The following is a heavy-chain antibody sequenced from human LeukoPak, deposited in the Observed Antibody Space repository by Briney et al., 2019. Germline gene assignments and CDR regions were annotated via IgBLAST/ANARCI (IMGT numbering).Heavy chain of an antibody. CDR3: AKESATL. CDR1: GFTFSGYA. CDR2: VSSGGGL. Sequence: WGSLRLSCAASGFTFSGYAMGWVRQAPGKGLEWVSSVSSGGGLYYADSVKGRFTISIDNSKNTVSLQMNSLRPEDTAIYYCAKESATLWGQGTLVTVSS. J-gene: IGHJ4*02. D-gene: IGHD5-24*01. V-gene: IGHV3-23*01.